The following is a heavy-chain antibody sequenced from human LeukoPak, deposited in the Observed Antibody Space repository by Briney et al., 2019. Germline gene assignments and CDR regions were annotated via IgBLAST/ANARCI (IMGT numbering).Heavy chain of an antibody. D-gene: IGHD5-18*01. J-gene: IGHJ4*02. CDR3: ARGDGYSSPYYFDY. CDR2: IIPIFGTA. CDR1: GGTFSSYA. Sequence: ASVKVSCKASGGTFSSYAIGWVRQAPGQGLEWMGGIIPIFGTANYAQKFQGRVTITADKSTSTAYMELSSLRSEDTAVYYCARGDGYSSPYYFDYWGQGTLVTVSS. V-gene: IGHV1-69*06.